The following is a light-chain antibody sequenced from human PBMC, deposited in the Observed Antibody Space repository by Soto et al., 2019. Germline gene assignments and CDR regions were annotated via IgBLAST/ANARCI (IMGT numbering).Light chain of an antibody. CDR2: EVT. V-gene: IGLV2-14*01. CDR3: GSSTDTDTLVT. CDR1: TSDVGRYKF. J-gene: IGLJ2*01. Sequence: ALTQPASVSGSPGQSITISCTGTTSDVGRYKFVSWYQHHPGKAPKLLIFEVTNRPSGVSSRFSGSKSGNTASLTISGLQTEDEATYYCGSSTDTDTLVTFGGGTKLTVL.